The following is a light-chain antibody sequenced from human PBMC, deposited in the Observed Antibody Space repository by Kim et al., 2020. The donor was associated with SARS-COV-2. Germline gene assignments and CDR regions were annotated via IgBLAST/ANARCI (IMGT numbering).Light chain of an antibody. J-gene: IGKJ1*01. CDR3: QQYNSYPWT. Sequence: ASVGERVTITCRASQSISSWLAWYQQKPGKAPKLLIYKASSLESGVPSRFSGSGSGTEFTLTISSLQPDDFATYYCQQYNSYPWTFGQGTKVEIK. CDR2: KAS. CDR1: QSISSW. V-gene: IGKV1-5*03.